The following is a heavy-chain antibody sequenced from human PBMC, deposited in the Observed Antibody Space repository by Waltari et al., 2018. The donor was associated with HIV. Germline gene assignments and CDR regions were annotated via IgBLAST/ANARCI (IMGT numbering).Heavy chain of an antibody. Sequence: QVQLVESGGGVVQPGGSLRLPCAASRISLFNSYGTHWVRQAPGKGLEWVATISYDAANVYYADPVKGRFTVSRDNSKNTLYLQMYSLRGEDMAVYYCAKDRRQGYYYDKNGERPFDSWGQGTLVTVSS. D-gene: IGHD3-22*01. CDR1: RISLFNSYG. J-gene: IGHJ4*02. CDR3: AKDRRQGYYYDKNGERPFDS. V-gene: IGHV3-30*18. CDR2: ISYDAANV.